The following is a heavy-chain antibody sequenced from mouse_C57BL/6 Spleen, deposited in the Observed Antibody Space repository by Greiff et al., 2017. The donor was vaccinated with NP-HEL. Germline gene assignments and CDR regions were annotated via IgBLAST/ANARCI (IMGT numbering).Heavy chain of an antibody. CDR1: GYTFTDYE. Sequence: QVQLQQSGAELVRPGASVTLSCKASGYTFTDYEMHWVKQTPVHGLEWIGAIDPETGGTAYNQKFKGKAILTADKTSSTAYMELRSLTSEDSAVYYCTRSHDYDEYLYFDVWGTGTTVTVSS. CDR2: IDPETGGT. CDR3: TRSHDYDEYLYFDV. V-gene: IGHV1-15*01. J-gene: IGHJ1*03. D-gene: IGHD2-4*01.